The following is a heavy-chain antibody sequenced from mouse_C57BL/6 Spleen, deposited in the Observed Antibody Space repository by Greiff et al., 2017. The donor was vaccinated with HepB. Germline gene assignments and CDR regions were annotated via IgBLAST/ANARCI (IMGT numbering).Heavy chain of an antibody. CDR3: ARRANWDRFAY. J-gene: IGHJ3*01. Sequence: VQLQQPGAELVKPGASVKLSCKASGYTFTSYWMHWVKQRPGQGLEWIGMIHPNSGSTNYNEKFKSKATLTVDNSSSTAYMQLSSLTSEDSAVYYCARRANWDRFAYWGQGTLVTVSA. V-gene: IGHV1-64*01. CDR2: IHPNSGST. CDR1: GYTFTSYW. D-gene: IGHD4-1*01.